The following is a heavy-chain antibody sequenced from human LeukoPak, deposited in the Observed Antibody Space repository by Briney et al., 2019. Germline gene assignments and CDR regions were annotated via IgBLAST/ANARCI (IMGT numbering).Heavy chain of an antibody. CDR1: GFTFSNYW. J-gene: IGHJ4*01. V-gene: IGHV3-74*01. Sequence: GGSLRLSCAASGFTFSNYWMHWVRQAPGKGLVWVSRINSDGSSRNYADSVKGRFTISRDNAKNTLYLQMNSLRAEDTAVYYCAKGIYSSGWSYFDYWGHGTLVTVSS. CDR2: INSDGSSR. CDR3: AKGIYSSGWSYFDY. D-gene: IGHD6-19*01.